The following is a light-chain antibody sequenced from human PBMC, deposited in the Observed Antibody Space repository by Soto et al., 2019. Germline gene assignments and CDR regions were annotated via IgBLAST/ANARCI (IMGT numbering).Light chain of an antibody. CDR3: QHYSTYSPT. CDR2: DAS. CDR1: QSVNNW. V-gene: IGKV1-5*01. J-gene: IGKJ1*01. Sequence: DIQMTQSPSTVSASEGDRVIITCRASQSVNNWLAWYQQKPGKAPKLLIYDASSLEGGVAARFSGSGSETEFTLTISSLQPDDFATYYCQHYSTYSPTFGQGTKVEI.